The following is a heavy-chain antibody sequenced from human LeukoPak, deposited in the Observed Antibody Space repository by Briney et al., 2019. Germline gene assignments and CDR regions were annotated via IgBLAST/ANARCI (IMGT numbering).Heavy chain of an antibody. Sequence: SVKVSCKASGGTFSSYAISWVRQAPGQGLEWMGRIIPILGISNYAQKFQGRVTITADKSTSTAYMELSSLRSEDTAVYYCASVLSGIAVAGSFDPWGQGTLVTVSS. CDR3: ASVLSGIAVAGSFDP. J-gene: IGHJ5*02. CDR2: IIPILGIS. D-gene: IGHD6-19*01. CDR1: GGTFSSYA. V-gene: IGHV1-69*04.